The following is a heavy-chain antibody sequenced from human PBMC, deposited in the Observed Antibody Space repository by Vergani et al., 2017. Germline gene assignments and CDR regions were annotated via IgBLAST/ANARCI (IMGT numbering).Heavy chain of an antibody. Sequence: EVRLLESGGGLVQPGGSLRLSCAASGFTFNIYAMSWVRQAPGKGLEWVSTITYNGGCKYYADSVTGRFTISRDNSKNTLFLQLKTLRAEDTGVYYCAKDYNIMGALHYWGQGTLVAVSS. CDR3: AKDYNIMGALHY. D-gene: IGHD5-12*01. V-gene: IGHV3-23*01. CDR2: ITYNGGCK. CDR1: GFTFNIYA. J-gene: IGHJ4*02.